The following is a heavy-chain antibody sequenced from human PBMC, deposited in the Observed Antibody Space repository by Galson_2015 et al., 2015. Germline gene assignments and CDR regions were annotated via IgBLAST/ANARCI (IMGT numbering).Heavy chain of an antibody. J-gene: IGHJ4*02. CDR1: GGSISSSSYY. Sequence: SETLSLTCTVSGGSISSSSYYWGWIRQPPGKGLEWIGSIYYSGSTYYNPSLKSRVTISVDTSKNQFSLKLSSVTAADTAVYYCARLEERVSDWGQGTLVTVSS. V-gene: IGHV4-39*01. CDR2: IYYSGST. CDR3: ARLEERVSD. D-gene: IGHD1-1*01.